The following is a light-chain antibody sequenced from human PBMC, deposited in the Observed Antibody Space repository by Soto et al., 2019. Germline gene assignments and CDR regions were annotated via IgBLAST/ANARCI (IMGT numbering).Light chain of an antibody. CDR3: HLYGISPH. Sequence: EIVMTQSPATLSVAPGETATLSCRASQTIGTNLAWYQQKPGQAPRLLIYGASSRATGIPDRFSGSGSGTDFTLTISSLQSEDFAVYYCHLYGISPHFGQGTRLEI. J-gene: IGKJ5*01. V-gene: IGKV3D-15*01. CDR2: GAS. CDR1: QTIGTN.